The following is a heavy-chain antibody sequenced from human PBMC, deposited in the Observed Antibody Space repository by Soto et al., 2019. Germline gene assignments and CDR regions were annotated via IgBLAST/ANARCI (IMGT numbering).Heavy chain of an antibody. V-gene: IGHV4-31*03. J-gene: IGHJ5*02. CDR1: GGSISSGGYY. Sequence: KASETLSLTCTVSGGSISSGGYYWSWIRQHPGKGLEWIGYIYYSGSTYYNPPLKSRVTISVDTSKNQFSLKLSSVTAADTAVYYCARGVRGVIDWIDPWGQGTLVTVSS. CDR3: ARGVRGVIDWIDP. CDR2: IYYSGST. D-gene: IGHD3-10*01.